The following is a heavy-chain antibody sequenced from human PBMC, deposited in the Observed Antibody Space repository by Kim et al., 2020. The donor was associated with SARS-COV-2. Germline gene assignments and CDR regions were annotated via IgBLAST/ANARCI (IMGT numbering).Heavy chain of an antibody. J-gene: IGHJ6*02. CDR1: GGSISSGGYY. V-gene: IGHV4-31*03. CDR2: IYYSGST. Sequence: SETLSLTCTVSGGSISSGGYYWSWIRQHPGKGLEWIGYIYYSGSTYYNPSLKSRVTISVDTSKNQFSLKLGSVTAAATAVYYCARRDRVWGPSGGMDVWGQGTTDTVSS. CDR3: ARRDRVWGPSGGMDV. D-gene: IGHD3-16*01.